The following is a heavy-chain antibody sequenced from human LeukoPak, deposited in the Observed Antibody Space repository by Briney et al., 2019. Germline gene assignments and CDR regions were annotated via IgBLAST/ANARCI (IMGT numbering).Heavy chain of an antibody. Sequence: ASVKVSCKASGYTFTSYYMHSVRQAPGQGLEWMGIINPGGGSTTYAQKFQGRVTMTRDTSTSTVYMELSSLRSEDTAVYFCARGLNFDWLSPFGYWGQGTLVTVSS. V-gene: IGHV1-46*01. CDR2: INPGGGST. J-gene: IGHJ4*02. CDR1: GYTFTSYY. D-gene: IGHD3-9*01. CDR3: ARGLNFDWLSPFGY.